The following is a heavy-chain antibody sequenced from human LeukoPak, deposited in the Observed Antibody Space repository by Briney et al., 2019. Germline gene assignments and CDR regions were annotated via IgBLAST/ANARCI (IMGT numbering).Heavy chain of an antibody. Sequence: ASVKVSCKASGYTFTGYYMHWVRQAPGQGLEWMGWINPNSGGTNYAQKFQGRVTMTRDTSISTAYMELSRLRSDDTAVYYCASDYYDYVWGSYRYFDYWGQGTLVTVSS. CDR1: GYTFTGYY. J-gene: IGHJ4*02. CDR3: ASDYYDYVWGSYRYFDY. V-gene: IGHV1-2*02. D-gene: IGHD3-16*02. CDR2: INPNSGGT.